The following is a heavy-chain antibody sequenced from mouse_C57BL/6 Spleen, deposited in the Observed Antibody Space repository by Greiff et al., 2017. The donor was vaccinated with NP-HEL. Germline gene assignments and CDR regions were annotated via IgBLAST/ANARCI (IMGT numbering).Heavy chain of an antibody. V-gene: IGHV1-69*01. CDR3: ARGDYGSRGYFDV. CDR1: GYTFTSYW. Sequence: VQLQQPGAELVMPGASVKLSCKASGYTFTSYWMHWVKQRPGQGLEWIGEIDPSDSYTNYNQKFKGKSTLTVDKSSSTAYMQLSSLTSEDSAVYYCARGDYGSRGYFDVWGTGTTVTVSS. J-gene: IGHJ1*03. CDR2: IDPSDSYT. D-gene: IGHD1-1*01.